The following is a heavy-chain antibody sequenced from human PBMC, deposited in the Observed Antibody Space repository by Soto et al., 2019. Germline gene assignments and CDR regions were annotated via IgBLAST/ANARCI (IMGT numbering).Heavy chain of an antibody. D-gene: IGHD3-9*01. CDR2: IIPIFGTA. V-gene: IGHV1-69*12. CDR3: ERGTDILTGYPRHFDY. CDR1: GGTFSSFG. Sequence: QVQLVQSGAEVKKPGSSVKVSCKASGGTFSSFGISWVRQAPGQGLEWMGGIIPIFGTANYAQKFQGRVTITADGYTSTDDIELSSMKYEDTAMYHCERGTDILTGYPRHFDYWGQGTMVTVSS. J-gene: IGHJ4*02.